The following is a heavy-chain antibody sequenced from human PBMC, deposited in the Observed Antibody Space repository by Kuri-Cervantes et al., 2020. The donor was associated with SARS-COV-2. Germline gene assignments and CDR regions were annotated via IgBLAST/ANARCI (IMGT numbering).Heavy chain of an antibody. CDR1: GFTFSSYE. CDR3: ARDSITMVQGVTSDAFDI. J-gene: IGHJ3*02. V-gene: IGHV3-48*03. CDR2: ISSSGSTI. Sequence: GGSLRLSCAASGFTFSSYEMNWVRQAPGKGLEWVSYISSSGSTICYADSVKGRFTISRDNAKNSLYLQMNSLRAEDTAVYYCARDSITMVQGVTSDAFDIWGQGTMVTVSS. D-gene: IGHD3-10*01.